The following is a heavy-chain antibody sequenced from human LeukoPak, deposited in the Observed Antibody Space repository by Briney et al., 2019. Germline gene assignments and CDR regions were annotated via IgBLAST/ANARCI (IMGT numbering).Heavy chain of an antibody. CDR2: INHSGST. D-gene: IGHD6-13*01. Sequence: SETLSLTCAVYGGSFSGYYWSWIRHPPGKWLEWIGEINHSGSTNYNPSLKSRVTISVDTSKNQFSLKLSSVTAADTAVYYCARGSSSWPYWGQGTLVTVSS. J-gene: IGHJ4*02. CDR3: ARGSSSWPY. V-gene: IGHV4-34*01. CDR1: GGSFSGYY.